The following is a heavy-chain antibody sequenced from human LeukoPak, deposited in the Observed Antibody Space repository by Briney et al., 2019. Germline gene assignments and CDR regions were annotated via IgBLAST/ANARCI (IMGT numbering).Heavy chain of an antibody. D-gene: IGHD6-6*01. CDR2: ISSSSYI. Sequence: PGGSLRLSCAASGFTFSSYSMNWVRQAPGKGLEWVSCISSSSYIYYADSVKGRFTISRDNAKNSLYLQMNSLRAEDTAVYYCARGGAARPDYWGRGMLDSVSS. CDR3: ARGGAARPDY. V-gene: IGHV3-21*01. CDR1: GFTFSSYS. J-gene: IGHJ4*02.